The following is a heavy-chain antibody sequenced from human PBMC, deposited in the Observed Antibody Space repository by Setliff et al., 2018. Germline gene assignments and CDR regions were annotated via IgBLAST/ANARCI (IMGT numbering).Heavy chain of an antibody. CDR3: VPGRGS. D-gene: IGHD6-25*01. CDR2: ISGDGITI. J-gene: IGHJ5*02. Sequence: PGGSLRLSCAASGFSFSCFYMSWVRQAPGKGLEWLSKISGDGITIFYADSVKGRFTISRDNAQKTLYLHMNNLRAEDTAVFYCVPGRGSWGQGALVTVSS. V-gene: IGHV3-11*04. CDR1: GFSFSCFY.